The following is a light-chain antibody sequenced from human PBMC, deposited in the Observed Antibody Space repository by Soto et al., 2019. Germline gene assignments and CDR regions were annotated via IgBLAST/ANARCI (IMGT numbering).Light chain of an antibody. Sequence: QSALTQPASVSGSPGQSITISCTGTSSDVGGYNYVSWYQQHPGKAPKLMIYEVSNRPSGVSNRFSGSKSGTTASLTTSGLQAEDEADYYCSSYTIRSTPYVFGTGTKLTVL. CDR1: SSDVGGYNY. CDR2: EVS. V-gene: IGLV2-14*01. CDR3: SSYTIRSTPYV. J-gene: IGLJ1*01.